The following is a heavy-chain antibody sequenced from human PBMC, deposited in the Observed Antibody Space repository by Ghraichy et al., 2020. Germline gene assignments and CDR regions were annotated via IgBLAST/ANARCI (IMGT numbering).Heavy chain of an antibody. Sequence: SQTLSLTCAISGDSVSSNSAAWNWIRQSPSRVLEWLGRTYYRTKWFNDYVLSEKSRITINADTSKNQFSLQLNSVTPEDTAVYYCARDLYGSGSYGDWGQGSLVTVSS. CDR3: ARDLYGSGSYGD. D-gene: IGHD3-10*01. CDR1: GDSVSSNSAA. J-gene: IGHJ4*02. V-gene: IGHV6-1*01. CDR2: TYYRTKWFN.